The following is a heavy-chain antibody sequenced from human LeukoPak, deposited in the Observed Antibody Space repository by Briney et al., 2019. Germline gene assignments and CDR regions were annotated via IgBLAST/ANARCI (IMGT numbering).Heavy chain of an antibody. CDR3: TRVRSQQLPGLVYYYGMGV. CDR2: ISGYNGNT. V-gene: IGHV1-18*01. CDR1: GYTFTIYP. Sequence: ASVKVSCKASGYTFTIYPITWVRQAPGQGLEWMGWISGYNGNTKYAQKFQGRVTMTADTSTSTAYMELRTLRSDDTAVYYCTRVRSQQLPGLVYYYGMGVWGQGTTVTVSS. J-gene: IGHJ6*02. D-gene: IGHD6-13*01.